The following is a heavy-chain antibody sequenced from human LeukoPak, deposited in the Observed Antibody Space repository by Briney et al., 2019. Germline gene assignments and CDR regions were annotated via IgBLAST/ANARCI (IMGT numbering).Heavy chain of an antibody. D-gene: IGHD6-19*01. CDR2: ISYDGSNK. CDR3: AKDRREQWLVYYFDY. J-gene: IGHJ4*02. V-gene: IGHV3-30*18. CDR1: GFTFSSYG. Sequence: PGRSLRLSCAASGFTFSSYGVHWVRQAPGKGLEWVAVISYDGSNKYYADSVKGRFTISRDNSKNTLYLQMNSLRAEDTAVYYCAKDRREQWLVYYFDYWGQGTLVTVSS.